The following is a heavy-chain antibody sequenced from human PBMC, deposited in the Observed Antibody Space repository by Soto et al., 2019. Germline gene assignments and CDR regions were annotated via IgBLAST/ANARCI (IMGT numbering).Heavy chain of an antibody. CDR3: ARAQNLEMATP. Sequence: QVQLVQSGAEVKKPGASVKVSCKASGYTFTGYAILWVRQAPGQRLEWMGWINAGNGNTKYSQKFQGRVTITRYTSASTAYMELSSLRSEDTAVYYCARAQNLEMATPWGQGTLVTVSS. J-gene: IGHJ4*02. D-gene: IGHD5-12*01. CDR2: INAGNGNT. CDR1: GYTFTGYA. V-gene: IGHV1-3*01.